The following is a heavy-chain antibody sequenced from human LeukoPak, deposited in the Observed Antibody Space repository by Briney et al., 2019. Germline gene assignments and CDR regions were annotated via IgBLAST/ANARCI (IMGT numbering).Heavy chain of an antibody. D-gene: IGHD5-12*01. CDR1: GYSISSGYY. V-gene: IGHV4-38-2*02. CDR2: IYHSGTA. CDR3: ARDRVYSGYDFDAFDI. Sequence: SETLSLTCTVSGYSISSGYYWGWIWQPPGKGLEWIGSIYHSGTAYYNPSLKSRVTISVDTSKNQFSLKLSSVTAADTAVYYCARDRVYSGYDFDAFDIWGQGTMVTVSS. J-gene: IGHJ3*02.